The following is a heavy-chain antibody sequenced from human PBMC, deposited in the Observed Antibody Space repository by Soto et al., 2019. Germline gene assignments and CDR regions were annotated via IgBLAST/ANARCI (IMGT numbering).Heavy chain of an antibody. CDR3: AGSLLWFGNYYYYGMDV. Sequence: SETLSLTGTVSCGSVISGSYCWSWIRQPPGKGLEWIGYIYYSVSTNYNPSLKSRVTISVDTSKNQFSLKLSSVTAADTAVYYCAGSLLWFGNYYYYGMDVWGQGTTVTVSS. CDR1: CGSVISGSYC. D-gene: IGHD3-10*01. J-gene: IGHJ6*02. CDR2: IYYSVST. V-gene: IGHV4-61*01.